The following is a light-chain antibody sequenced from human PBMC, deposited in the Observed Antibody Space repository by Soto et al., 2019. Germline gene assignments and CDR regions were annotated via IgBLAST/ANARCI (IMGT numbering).Light chain of an antibody. V-gene: IGKV3-15*01. J-gene: IGKJ5*01. Sequence: EIVMTQSPATLSVSPGERAALSCRASQSVSSNLAWYQQKPGQAPRLLIYGASTGATGIPARFSGSGSGTEFTLTISSLQSEDFALYYCQQYNNWPPITFGQGTRLEIK. CDR3: QQYNNWPPIT. CDR1: QSVSSN. CDR2: GAS.